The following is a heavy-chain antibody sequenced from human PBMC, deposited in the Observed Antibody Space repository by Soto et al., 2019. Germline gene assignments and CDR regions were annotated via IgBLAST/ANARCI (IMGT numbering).Heavy chain of an antibody. V-gene: IGHV3-11*06. CDR2: ISSSSSYT. Sequence: GGSLRLSCAASGFTFSDYYMSWIRQAPGKGLEWVSYISSSSSYTNYADSVKGRFTISRDNAKNSLYLQMNSLRAEDTAVYYCASSRTTDYYYYGMDVWGQGTTVTVSS. D-gene: IGHD1-7*01. J-gene: IGHJ6*02. CDR1: GFTFSDYY. CDR3: ASSRTTDYYYYGMDV.